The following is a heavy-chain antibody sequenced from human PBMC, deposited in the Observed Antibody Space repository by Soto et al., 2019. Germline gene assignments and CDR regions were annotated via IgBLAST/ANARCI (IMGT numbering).Heavy chain of an antibody. D-gene: IGHD3-10*01. CDR2: INAGNGNT. CDR1: GYTFTSYA. J-gene: IGHJ4*02. Sequence: QVQLVQSGAEVKKPGASVKVSCKASGYTFTSYAMHWVRQAPGQRLEWMGWINAGNGNTKYSQKLQGRVTITRDTSASTAYMELSSLRSEDTAVYYCARGGEIGPFGYWGQGTLVTVSS. V-gene: IGHV1-3*01. CDR3: ARGGEIGPFGY.